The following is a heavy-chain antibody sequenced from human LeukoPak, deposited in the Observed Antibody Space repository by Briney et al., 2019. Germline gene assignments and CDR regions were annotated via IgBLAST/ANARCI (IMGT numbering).Heavy chain of an antibody. Sequence: GGSLRLSCAASGFTFSSYEMNWVRQAPGKGLEWVSYISSSGSTIYYTDSVKGRFTISRDNAKNSLYLQMNSLRAEDTAVYYCARGGYFDGRYYYMDVWGKGTTVTISS. V-gene: IGHV3-48*03. J-gene: IGHJ6*03. CDR3: ARGGYFDGRYYYMDV. CDR2: ISSSGSTI. CDR1: GFTFSSYE. D-gene: IGHD3-9*01.